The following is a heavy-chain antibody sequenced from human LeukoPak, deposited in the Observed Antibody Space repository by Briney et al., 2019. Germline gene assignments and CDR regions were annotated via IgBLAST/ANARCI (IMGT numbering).Heavy chain of an antibody. D-gene: IGHD3-10*01. CDR1: GFTVSSNY. CDR3: ARASMVRGVIQYYYYGMDV. V-gene: IGHV3-66*01. CDR2: IYSGGST. J-gene: IGHJ6*02. Sequence: PGGSLRPSCAASGFTVSSNYMSWVRQAPGKGLEWVSVIYSGGSTYYADSVKGRFTISRDNSKNTLYLQMNSLRAEDTAVYYCARASMVRGVIQYYYYGMDVWGQGTTVTVSS.